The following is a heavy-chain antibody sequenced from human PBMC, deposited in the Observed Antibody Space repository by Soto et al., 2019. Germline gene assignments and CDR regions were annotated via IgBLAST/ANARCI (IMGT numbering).Heavy chain of an antibody. CDR1: GFTFSSYG. V-gene: IGHV3-23*01. Sequence: GGSLRLSCAASGFTFSSYGMSWVRQAPGKGLEWVSAISSSGGSAYYADSVKGRFTISRDNSKNTLYLQMNSLRAEDTAVYYCARGATSPSYWGQGTLVTVPS. CDR2: ISSSGGSA. CDR3: ARGATSPSY. J-gene: IGHJ4*02.